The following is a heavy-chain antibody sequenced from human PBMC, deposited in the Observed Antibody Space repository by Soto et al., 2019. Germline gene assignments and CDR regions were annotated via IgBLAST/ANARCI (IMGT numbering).Heavy chain of an antibody. J-gene: IGHJ6*03. CDR1: GGSFSGYY. Sequence: SETLSLTCAVYGGSFSGYYWSWIRQPPGKGLEWIGEINHSGSTNYNPSLKSRVTISVDTSRNQLSLKLSSVTAADTAVYYCARAGQDYDFWSGYRPNYMDVWGKGTTVTVSS. CDR3: ARAGQDYDFWSGYRPNYMDV. CDR2: INHSGST. V-gene: IGHV4-34*01. D-gene: IGHD3-3*01.